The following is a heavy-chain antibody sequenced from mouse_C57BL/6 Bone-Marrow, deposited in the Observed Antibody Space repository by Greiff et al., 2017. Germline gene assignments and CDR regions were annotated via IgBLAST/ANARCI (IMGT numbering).Heavy chain of an antibody. D-gene: IGHD2-3*01. CDR3: ARGRLYDGYYYYAMYY. V-gene: IGHV1-69*01. Sequence: QVQLQQPGAELVMPGASVKLSCKASGYTFTSYWMHWVKQRPGQGLEWNGEIDPSDSYTNYNQKFKGKSTLTVDKSSSTAYMQLSSLTSEDSAVYYSARGRLYDGYYYYAMYYWGQGTSVTVSS. J-gene: IGHJ4*01. CDR2: IDPSDSYT. CDR1: GYTFTSYW.